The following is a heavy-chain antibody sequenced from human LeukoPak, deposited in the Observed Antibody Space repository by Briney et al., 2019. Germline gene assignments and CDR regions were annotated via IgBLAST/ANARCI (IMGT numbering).Heavy chain of an antibody. Sequence: PGGSLRLSCAASGFTVSSHYMTWVRQAPGKGLEWVSVIYSGGATYYADSVLGRFTISRDNSKNTLYLQMNSLKTEDTAVYYCTRHTTVTCYWGQGTLVTVSS. CDR3: TRHTTVTCY. CDR1: GFTVSSHY. CDR2: IYSGGAT. V-gene: IGHV3-66*04. J-gene: IGHJ4*02. D-gene: IGHD4-17*01.